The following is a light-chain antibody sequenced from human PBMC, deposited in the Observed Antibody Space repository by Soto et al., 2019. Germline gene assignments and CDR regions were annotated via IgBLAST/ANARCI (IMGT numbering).Light chain of an antibody. J-gene: IGKJ5*01. CDR3: QQRSNWPIT. V-gene: IGKV3-11*01. CDR1: QSVSSY. CDR2: DAS. Sequence: EIVLTQSPATLYLSPGERATLSCRASQSVSSYLAWYPQKPGQAPRLLIYDASNRATGIPARFSGSGSGTDLTLTISSLEPEDFAVYYCQQRSNWPITFGQGKRREIK.